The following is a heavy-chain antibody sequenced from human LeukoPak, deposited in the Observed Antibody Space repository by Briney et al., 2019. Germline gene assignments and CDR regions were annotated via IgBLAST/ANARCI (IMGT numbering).Heavy chain of an antibody. CDR2: INPNGGST. V-gene: IGHV1-46*01. J-gene: IGHJ6*03. D-gene: IGHD3-9*01. Sequence: ASVKVSCKASGYTFTSHYMHWVRQAPGQGLEWMGIINPNGGSTTYAQKFQGRVTITADESTSTAYMELSSLRSEDTAVYYCARALTPYYYYYMDVWGKGTTVTISS. CDR3: ARALTPYYYYYMDV. CDR1: GYTFTSHY.